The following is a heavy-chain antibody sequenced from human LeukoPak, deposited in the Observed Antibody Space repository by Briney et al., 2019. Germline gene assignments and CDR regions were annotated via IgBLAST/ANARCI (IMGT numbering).Heavy chain of an antibody. Sequence: MPSETLSLTCTVSGGSISSSTYYWGWLRQPPGKGLEWMGSIYYRGNTYYNPSLKSRVTISVDMSKNQFSLKLSSVTAADTAVYYCARSSVQFTFDFWGQGTLVTVSS. V-gene: IGHV4-39*01. D-gene: IGHD4-11*01. J-gene: IGHJ4*02. CDR3: ARSSVQFTFDF. CDR1: GGSISSSTYY. CDR2: IYYRGNT.